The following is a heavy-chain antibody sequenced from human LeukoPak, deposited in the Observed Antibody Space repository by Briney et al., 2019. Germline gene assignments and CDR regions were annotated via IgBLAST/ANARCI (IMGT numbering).Heavy chain of an antibody. D-gene: IGHD5-24*01. V-gene: IGHV5-51*01. J-gene: IGHJ4*02. CDR3: ASRKKGMATAGFDY. Sequence: GESLKISCKGSGYSFTSYWSGWVRQMPGKGLEWMGIIYPGDSDTRYSPSFQGQVTISAEKSISTAYLQWSSLRASDTALYYCASRKKGMATAGFDYWGQGTLVTVSS. CDR1: GYSFTSYW. CDR2: IYPGDSDT.